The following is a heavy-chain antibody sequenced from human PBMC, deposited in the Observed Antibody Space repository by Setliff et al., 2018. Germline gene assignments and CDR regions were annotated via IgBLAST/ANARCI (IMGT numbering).Heavy chain of an antibody. CDR2: INPNSGGT. CDR1: GYTFTGYY. D-gene: IGHD3-9*01. J-gene: IGHJ6*03. Sequence: ASVKVSCKASGYTFTGYYIHWVRQAPGQGLEYMGWINPNSGGTNYAPKFQGRVTMTRDTSISTVYMEVSRLRSDDTAVYFCARDGDILTTYYIYYYYMDVWGKGIMVTVSS. V-gene: IGHV1-2*02. CDR3: ARDGDILTTYYIYYYYMDV.